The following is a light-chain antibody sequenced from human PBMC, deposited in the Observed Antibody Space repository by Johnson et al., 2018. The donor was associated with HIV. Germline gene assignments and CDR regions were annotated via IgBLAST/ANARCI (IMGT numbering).Light chain of an antibody. CDR3: GTWDSSLSAL. Sequence: QSVLTQPPSVSAAPGQRVTISCSGSSSNIGNNFVSWYQQVPGTAPKLLIYDNDERPSGIPDRFSGSKSGTSATLGITGLQTGDEADYYCGTWDSSLSALFGTGTKVTVL. CDR1: SSNIGNNF. CDR2: DND. J-gene: IGLJ1*01. V-gene: IGLV1-51*01.